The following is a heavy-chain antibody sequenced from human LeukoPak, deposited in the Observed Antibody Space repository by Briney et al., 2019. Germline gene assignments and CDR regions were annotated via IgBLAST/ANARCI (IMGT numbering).Heavy chain of an antibody. Sequence: SETLSLTCAASGYSISSGYYWGWIRQPPGKGLEWIGSIYHSGSTYYNPSLKSRVTISVDTSKNQFSLKLSSVTAADTAVYYCARLIETGTTVDPWGQGTLVTVSS. CDR2: IYHSGST. V-gene: IGHV4-38-2*01. D-gene: IGHD1-7*01. CDR1: GYSISSGYY. CDR3: ARLIETGTTVDP. J-gene: IGHJ5*02.